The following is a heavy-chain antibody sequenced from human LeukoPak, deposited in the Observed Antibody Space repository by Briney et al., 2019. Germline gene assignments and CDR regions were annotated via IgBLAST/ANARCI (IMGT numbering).Heavy chain of an antibody. J-gene: IGHJ4*02. D-gene: IGHD2-2*01. CDR1: GGSISSSNW. CDR3: AKHTSITYAHFDY. V-gene: IGHV4-4*02. CDR2: IYHSGST. Sequence: SGTLSLTCAVSGGSISSSNWWSWVRQPPGKGLEWIGEIYHSGSTNYNPSLTSRLTISAGTSRSQFSLKLNSVTAADTAVYFCAKHTSITYAHFDYWGQGILVTVSS.